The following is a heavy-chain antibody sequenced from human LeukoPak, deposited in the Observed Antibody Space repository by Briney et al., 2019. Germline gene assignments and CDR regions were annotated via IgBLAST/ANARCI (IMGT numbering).Heavy chain of an antibody. CDR1: GGSFSGYY. J-gene: IGHJ3*02. V-gene: IGHV4-34*01. Sequence: SETLSLTCAVYGGSFSGYYWSWIRQPPGKGLEWIGEINHSGSTYYNPSLKSRVTISVDTSKNQFSLKLSSVTAADTAVYYCARTYYDFWSGFQDAFDIWGQGTMVTVSS. D-gene: IGHD3-3*01. CDR2: INHSGST. CDR3: ARTYYDFWSGFQDAFDI.